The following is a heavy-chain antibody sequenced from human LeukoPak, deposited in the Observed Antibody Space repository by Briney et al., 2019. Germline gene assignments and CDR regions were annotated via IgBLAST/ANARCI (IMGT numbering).Heavy chain of an antibody. J-gene: IGHJ4*02. CDR3: ARGLHYFDY. V-gene: IGHV4-39*01. CDR2: IRYGGTT. D-gene: IGHD2-21*02. Sequence: SETLSLTCTVSGGSISSTYDHWDWIRQSPGKGLEWLGSIRYGGTTYYNPSLKGRVTMFVDTSNNQFSLRLRSVTAADTAVYYCARGLHYFDYWGQGSLVTVSS. CDR1: GGSISSTYDH.